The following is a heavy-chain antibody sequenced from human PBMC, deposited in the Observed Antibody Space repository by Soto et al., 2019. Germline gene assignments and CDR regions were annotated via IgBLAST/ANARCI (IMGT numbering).Heavy chain of an antibody. Sequence: QVQLVESGGGVVQPGRSLRLSCAASGFTFSSYGMHWVRQAPGKGLEWVAVISYDGSNKYYADSVKGRFTISRDNSKNTLYLQMNRLRAEDTAVYYCAQDEVLVVVVARDYYGMDVWGQGTTVTVSS. V-gene: IGHV3-30*18. J-gene: IGHJ6*02. D-gene: IGHD2-15*01. CDR2: ISYDGSNK. CDR1: GFTFSSYG. CDR3: AQDEVLVVVVARDYYGMDV.